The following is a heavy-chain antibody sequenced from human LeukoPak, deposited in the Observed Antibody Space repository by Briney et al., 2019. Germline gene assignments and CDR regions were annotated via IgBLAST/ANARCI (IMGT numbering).Heavy chain of an antibody. V-gene: IGHV3-74*01. CDR3: ARGTVTTVDP. J-gene: IGHJ5*02. CDR2: INSDGSST. CDR1: GFTFSSYW. Sequence: GGSLRLSCAASGFTFSSYWMYWVRQAPGKGLVWVSRINSDGSSTSSADPVKGRFTLSRDNAKNTLYLQMNGLRAEDTAVYYCARGTVTTVDPWGQGTLVTVSS. D-gene: IGHD4-17*01.